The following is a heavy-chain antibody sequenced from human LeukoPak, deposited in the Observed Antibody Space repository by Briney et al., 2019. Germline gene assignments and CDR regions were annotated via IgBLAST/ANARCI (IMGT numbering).Heavy chain of an antibody. Sequence: ASVKVSCKASGYTFTSYGISWVRQAPGQGLEWMGWISAYNGNTNYAQKLQGRVTMTTDTSTSTAYTELRSLRSDDTAVYYCARGRGYCSSTSCYDRFDPWGQGTLVTVSS. V-gene: IGHV1-18*01. CDR1: GYTFTSYG. J-gene: IGHJ5*02. D-gene: IGHD2-2*01. CDR3: ARGRGYCSSTSCYDRFDP. CDR2: ISAYNGNT.